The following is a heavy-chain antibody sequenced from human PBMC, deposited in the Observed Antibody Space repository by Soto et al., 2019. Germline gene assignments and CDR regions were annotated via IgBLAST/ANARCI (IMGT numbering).Heavy chain of an antibody. V-gene: IGHV3-30-3*01. Sequence: PGGSLRLSCAASGFTFSSYAMHWVRQAPGKGLEWVAVISYDGSNKYYADSVKGRFTISRDNSKNTLYLQMNSLRAEGTAVYYCARGRHSSSSGVWRWGQGTLVTVS. J-gene: IGHJ4*02. CDR2: ISYDGSNK. CDR3: ARGRHSSSSGVWR. D-gene: IGHD6-6*01. CDR1: GFTFSSYA.